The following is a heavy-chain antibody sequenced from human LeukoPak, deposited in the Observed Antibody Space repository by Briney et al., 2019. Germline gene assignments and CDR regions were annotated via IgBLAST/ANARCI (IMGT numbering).Heavy chain of an antibody. Sequence: ASVKVSCKASGYTFTSSYMHWVRQAPGQGLEWMGIINPSGGSTSYAQKFQGRVTMTRDTSTSTVYMELSSLRSEDTAVYYCVTSSSWYDPGDYWGEGTLVTVSS. CDR3: VTSSSWYDPGDY. V-gene: IGHV1-46*01. CDR1: GYTFTSSY. D-gene: IGHD6-13*01. J-gene: IGHJ4*02. CDR2: INPSGGST.